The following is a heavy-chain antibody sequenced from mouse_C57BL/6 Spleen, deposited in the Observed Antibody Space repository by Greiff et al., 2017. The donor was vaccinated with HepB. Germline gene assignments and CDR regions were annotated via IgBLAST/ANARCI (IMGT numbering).Heavy chain of an antibody. CDR1: GYTFTSYW. CDR2: IHPNSGST. Sequence: QVQLQQPGAELVKPGASVKLSCKASGYTFTSYWMHWVKQRPGQGLEWIGMIHPNSGSTNYNEKFKSKATLTVDKSSSTAYMQLSSLTSEDSAVYYCAKRVLRSAFAYWGQGTLVTVSA. J-gene: IGHJ3*01. V-gene: IGHV1-64*01. CDR3: AKRVLRSAFAY. D-gene: IGHD1-1*01.